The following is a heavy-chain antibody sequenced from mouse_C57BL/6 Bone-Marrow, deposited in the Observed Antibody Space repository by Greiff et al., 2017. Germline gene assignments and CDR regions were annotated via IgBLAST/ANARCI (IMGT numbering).Heavy chain of an antibody. J-gene: IGHJ3*01. D-gene: IGHD4-1*01. CDR3: ASPLWDQFAY. CDR1: GYTFTSYW. Sequence: VQLQQPGAELVKPGASVKLSCKASGYTFTSYWMQWVKQRPGQGLEWIGKIYPSDSYTNYNQKFKGKATLTVDTSSSTAYMQLRSLTSEDSAVYYCASPLWDQFAYWGQGTLVTVSA. V-gene: IGHV1-50*01. CDR2: IYPSDSYT.